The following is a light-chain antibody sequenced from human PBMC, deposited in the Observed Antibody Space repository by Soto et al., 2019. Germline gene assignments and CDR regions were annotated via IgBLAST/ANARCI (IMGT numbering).Light chain of an antibody. CDR3: SSYTSSSTLV. Sequence: QSALTQPASVSGSPGQSITISCTGTSSDIGIYNFVSWYQQLPGKAPQLIIYEVTDRPSGVSNRFSGSKSGNTASLTISGLQAEDEGDYYCSSYTSSSTLVFGGGTKVTVL. V-gene: IGLV2-14*01. CDR2: EVT. CDR1: SSDIGIYNF. J-gene: IGLJ3*02.